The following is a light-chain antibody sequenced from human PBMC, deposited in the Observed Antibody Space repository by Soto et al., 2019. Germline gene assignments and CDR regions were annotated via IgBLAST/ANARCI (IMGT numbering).Light chain of an antibody. J-gene: IGKJ4*01. CDR3: QQLNTYPVT. Sequence: IELTQSPASLSASLGDSVTITCRASQGISRYLSWYQQKPGRAPKLLISAASTLQSGVPARFRGSGSGTDFTLSITSLQPEDFETYYCQQLNTYPVTFGGGTKVDIK. V-gene: IGKV1-9*01. CDR2: AAS. CDR1: QGISRY.